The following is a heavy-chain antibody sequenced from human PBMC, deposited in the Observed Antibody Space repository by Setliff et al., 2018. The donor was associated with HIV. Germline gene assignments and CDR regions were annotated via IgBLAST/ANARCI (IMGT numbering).Heavy chain of an antibody. CDR2: IKSKTDGGTT. J-gene: IGHJ4*02. CDR1: GFTFSNAW. D-gene: IGHD3-22*01. V-gene: IGHV3-15*01. Sequence: GALRLSCAASGFTFSNAWMSWVRQAPGKGMEWVGRIKSKTDGGTTDYAAPVKGRFTISRDDSKNTLYLQMNSLKTEDTAVYYCTTDYGYDSSGYPNYFDYWGQGTLVTVSS. CDR3: TTDYGYDSSGYPNYFDY.